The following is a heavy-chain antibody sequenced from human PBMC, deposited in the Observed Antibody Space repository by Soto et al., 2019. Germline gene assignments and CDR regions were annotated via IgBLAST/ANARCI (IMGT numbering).Heavy chain of an antibody. Sequence: GGSLRLSCAASGFTFSSYVMSWVRQAPGKGLEWVSAISGSGGSTYYADSVKGRFTISRDNSKNTLYLQMNSLRAEDTAVYYCAKDDGGDYIYGMDVWGQGTTVTVSS. CDR1: GFTFSSYV. V-gene: IGHV3-23*01. J-gene: IGHJ6*02. CDR3: AKDDGGDYIYGMDV. D-gene: IGHD4-17*01. CDR2: ISGSGGST.